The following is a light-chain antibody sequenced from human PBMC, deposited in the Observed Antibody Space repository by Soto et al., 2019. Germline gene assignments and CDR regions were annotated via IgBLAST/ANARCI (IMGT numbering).Light chain of an antibody. CDR3: SSYTSSSSYV. J-gene: IGLJ1*01. CDR1: SSDVGGYNY. Sequence: QSAMTQHASVSGSPGKSITISCTGTSSDVGGYNYVSWYQQHPGKAPKLMIYEVSNRPSGVSNRFSGSKSGNTASLTISGLQAEDEADYYCSSYTSSSSYVFGTGTKVTVL. CDR2: EVS. V-gene: IGLV2-14*01.